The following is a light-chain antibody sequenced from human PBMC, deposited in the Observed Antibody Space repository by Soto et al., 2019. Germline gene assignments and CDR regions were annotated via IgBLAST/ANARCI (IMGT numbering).Light chain of an antibody. Sequence: DIQMTQSPSTLPASVGDRVTITCRASQGISRWLAWYQQKTGKAPKLLISDASSLESGVPSRFSGSESGTDFTLTISSLQPEDCAIYFCQQANSFPITFGQGTRLEIK. V-gene: IGKV1-12*01. CDR2: DAS. CDR3: QQANSFPIT. J-gene: IGKJ5*01. CDR1: QGISRW.